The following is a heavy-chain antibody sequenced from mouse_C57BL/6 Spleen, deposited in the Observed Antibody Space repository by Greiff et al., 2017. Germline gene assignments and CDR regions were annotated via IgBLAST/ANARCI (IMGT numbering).Heavy chain of an antibody. CDR3: SIDYGNLLFDY. J-gene: IGHJ2*01. Sequence: EVKVVEPEGGLVQPGSSMKLSCTASGFTFSDYYMAWVSQVPEKGLEWVANINYDGSSTYYLDSLTSRFIISRDNAKTILYLQISSLKSEYTATYYCSIDYGNLLFDYWGQGTTLTVSS. D-gene: IGHD2-1*01. CDR2: INYDGSST. CDR1: GFTFSDYY. V-gene: IGHV5-16*01.